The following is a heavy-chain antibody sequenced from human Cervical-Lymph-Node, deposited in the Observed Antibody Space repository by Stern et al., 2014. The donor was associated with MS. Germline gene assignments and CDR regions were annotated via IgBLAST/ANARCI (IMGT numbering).Heavy chain of an antibody. V-gene: IGHV4-61*02. Sequence: QVQLVQSGPGLVKPSQTLSLTCTVSGGSISSSGYYWSWIRQPVDKGLEWIGRIHDSGSTYYNPSLKSRVTISMDTAKNQFSMKRTSVTAADTAVYYCATTRWDLFTWNWFDPWGQGTLVTVSS. CDR3: ATTRWDLFTWNWFDP. CDR2: IHDSGST. CDR1: GGSISSSGYY. D-gene: IGHD1-26*01. J-gene: IGHJ5*02.